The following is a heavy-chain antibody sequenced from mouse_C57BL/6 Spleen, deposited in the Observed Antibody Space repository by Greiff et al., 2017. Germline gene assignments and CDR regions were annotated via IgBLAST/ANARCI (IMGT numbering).Heavy chain of an antibody. CDR3: ARGDYGDAMDY. J-gene: IGHJ4*01. V-gene: IGHV5-15*01. CDR2: ISNLAYSI. Sequence: EVKLVESGGGLVQPGGSLKLSCAASGFTFSDYGMAWVRQAPRKGPEWVAFISNLAYSIYYADTVTGRFTISRENAKNTLYLEMSSLRSEDTAMYYCARGDYGDAMDYWGQGTSVTVSS. CDR1: GFTFSDYG. D-gene: IGHD1-1*01.